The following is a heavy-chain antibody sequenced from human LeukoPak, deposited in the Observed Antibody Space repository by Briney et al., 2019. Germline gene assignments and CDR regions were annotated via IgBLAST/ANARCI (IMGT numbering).Heavy chain of an antibody. Sequence: GGSLRLSCAASGFTFTTFTMNWVRQAPGKGLEYVSAISSNGGSTYYADSVKGRFTISRDNSKNTLHLQMSSLRAEDTAVYYCVTGYYYDSSGYSPYFDYWGQGTLVTVSS. CDR1: GFTFTTFT. CDR2: ISSNGGST. V-gene: IGHV3-64D*09. D-gene: IGHD3-22*01. CDR3: VTGYYYDSSGYSPYFDY. J-gene: IGHJ4*02.